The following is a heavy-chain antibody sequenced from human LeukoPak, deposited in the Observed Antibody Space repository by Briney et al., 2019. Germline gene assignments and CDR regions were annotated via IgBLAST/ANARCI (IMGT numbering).Heavy chain of an antibody. D-gene: IGHD4-23*01. CDR1: GGTFSSYA. V-gene: IGHV1-69*06. Sequence: SVKVSCKASGGTFSSYAISWVRQAPGQGLEWMGGIIPIFGTANHAQKFQGRVTITADKSTSTAYMELSSLRSEDTAVYYCARVTVVTLKRGYYYMDVWGKGTTVTISS. CDR3: ARVTVVTLKRGYYYMDV. CDR2: IIPIFGTA. J-gene: IGHJ6*03.